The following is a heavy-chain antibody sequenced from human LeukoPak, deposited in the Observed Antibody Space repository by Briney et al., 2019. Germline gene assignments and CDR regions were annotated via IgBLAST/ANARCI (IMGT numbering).Heavy chain of an antibody. V-gene: IGHV4-59*01. CDR1: GGSISSYY. J-gene: IGHJ4*02. CDR3: ARDQPYDYVWGSYRATWYYFDY. CDR2: IYYSGST. Sequence: PSETLSLTCTVSGGSISSYYWSWIRQPPGKGLEWVGNIYYSGSTNYNTSLKSRVTISVDTSKNQFSLKLSCVTAADTAVYYCARDQPYDYVWGSYRATWYYFDYWGQGTLVTVSS. D-gene: IGHD3-16*02.